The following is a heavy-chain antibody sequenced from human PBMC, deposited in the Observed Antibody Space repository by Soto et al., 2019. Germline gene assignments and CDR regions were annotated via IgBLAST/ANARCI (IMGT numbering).Heavy chain of an antibody. V-gene: IGHV4-30-2*01. D-gene: IGHD1-7*01. CDR3: ARTESGTFDP. Sequence: SETLSLTCAVSGGSTSSGGYSWSWIRQPPGKGLEWIGYIYHSGSTYYNPSLKSRVTISVDRSKNQFSLELSSVTAADTAVYYCARTESGTFDPWGQGTLVTVSS. CDR2: IYHSGST. CDR1: GGSTSSGGYS. J-gene: IGHJ5*02.